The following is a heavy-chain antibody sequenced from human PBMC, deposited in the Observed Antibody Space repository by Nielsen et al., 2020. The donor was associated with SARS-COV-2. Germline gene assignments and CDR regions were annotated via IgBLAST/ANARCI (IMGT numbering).Heavy chain of an antibody. Sequence: PGKGLEWIGYIYYSGSTYYNPSLKSRVTISVDTSKNQFSLKLSSVTAADTAVYYCARGSLTIFGVVQSPGAFDIWGQGTMVTVSS. V-gene: IGHV4-31*02. CDR2: IYYSGST. D-gene: IGHD3-3*01. J-gene: IGHJ3*02. CDR3: ARGSLTIFGVVQSPGAFDI.